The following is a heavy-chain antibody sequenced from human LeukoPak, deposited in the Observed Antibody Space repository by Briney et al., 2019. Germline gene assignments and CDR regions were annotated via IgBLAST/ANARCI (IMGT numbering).Heavy chain of an antibody. J-gene: IGHJ4*02. CDR2: IIPILGIA. D-gene: IGHD5-18*01. Sequence: SVKVSCKASGGTFSSYAISWVRQAPGQGLEWMGRIIPILGIANYAQKFQGRVTITADKSTSTAYMELSSLRSEDTAVYYCARDGGAMGQTDYWGQGTLVTVSS. CDR1: GGTFSSYA. CDR3: ARDGGAMGQTDY. V-gene: IGHV1-69*04.